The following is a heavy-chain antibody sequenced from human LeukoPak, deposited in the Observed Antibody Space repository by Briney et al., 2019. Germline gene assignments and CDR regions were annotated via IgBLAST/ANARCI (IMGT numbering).Heavy chain of an antibody. CDR3: ARDDCSTTPCYAY. J-gene: IGHJ4*02. CDR1: GFTFTNYG. Sequence: GGSLRLSCTTSGFTFTNYGINWVRPAPGKGLEWVAAIWYDGSKTSYTDSAKGRFTVSRDISKNTVYLQMNGLKAEDTAVYYCARDDCSTTPCYAYWGQGTLVTVSS. D-gene: IGHD2-2*01. CDR2: IWYDGSKT. V-gene: IGHV3-33*01.